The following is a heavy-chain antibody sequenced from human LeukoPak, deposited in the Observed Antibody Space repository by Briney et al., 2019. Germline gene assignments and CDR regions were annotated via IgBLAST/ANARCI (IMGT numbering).Heavy chain of an antibody. CDR2: IIPIFGTA. CDR3: ARDEVGGSYSAAFDI. V-gene: IGHV1-69*13. J-gene: IGHJ3*02. D-gene: IGHD1-26*01. Sequence: SVKVSCKASGGTFSSYAISWVRQAPGQGLEWMGGIIPIFGTANYAQKFQGRVTITADESTCTAYMELSSLRSEDTAVYYCARDEVGGSYSAAFDIWGQGTMVTVSS. CDR1: GGTFSSYA.